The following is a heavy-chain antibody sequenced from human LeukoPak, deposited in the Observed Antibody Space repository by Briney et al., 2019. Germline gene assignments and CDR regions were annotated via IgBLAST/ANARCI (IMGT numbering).Heavy chain of an antibody. D-gene: IGHD1-14*01. J-gene: IGHJ6*02. CDR3: ATGQGHGMDV. Sequence: GGSLRLSCAASGFTFSSYWMHWVRQAPGKGLVWVSRINSDGSSTSYADSVKGRFTISRDNAKNTLYLQMNGLRAKDTAVYYCATGQGHGMDVWGQGTTVTVSS. CDR1: GFTFSSYW. CDR2: INSDGSST. V-gene: IGHV3-74*01.